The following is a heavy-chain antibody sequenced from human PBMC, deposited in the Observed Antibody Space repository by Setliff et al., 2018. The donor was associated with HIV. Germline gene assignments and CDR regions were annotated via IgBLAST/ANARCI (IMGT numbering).Heavy chain of an antibody. CDR3: VKDRGRQLWPNAFDI. D-gene: IGHD5-18*01. CDR1: GFTFSSYG. Sequence: PGGSLRLSCAPSGFTFSSYGMHWVRQAPGKGLEWVAFIRYDGSNKFYADSVKGRFTISRDNSKITLYLQMNSLSADDTAVYYCVKDRGRQLWPNAFDIWGQGTMVTVSS. V-gene: IGHV3-30*02. CDR2: IRYDGSNK. J-gene: IGHJ3*02.